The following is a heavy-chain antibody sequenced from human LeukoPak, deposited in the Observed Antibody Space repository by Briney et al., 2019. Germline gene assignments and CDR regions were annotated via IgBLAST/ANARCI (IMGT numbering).Heavy chain of an antibody. CDR2: IYTSGST. Sequence: SETLSLTCTVSGGSISSYYWSWIRQPPGKGLEWIGYIYTSGSTNYNPSLKSRVTISVDTSKNQFSLKLSSVTAAGTAVYYCARHAQVRITRSWFDPWGQGTLVTVSS. V-gene: IGHV4-59*08. D-gene: IGHD1-14*01. CDR1: GGSISSYY. CDR3: ARHAQVRITRSWFDP. J-gene: IGHJ5*02.